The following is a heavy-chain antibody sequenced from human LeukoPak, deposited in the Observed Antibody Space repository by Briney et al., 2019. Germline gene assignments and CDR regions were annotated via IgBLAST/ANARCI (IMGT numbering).Heavy chain of an antibody. CDR3: ARDRSSGAFDI. J-gene: IGHJ3*02. CDR2: ITGNGRST. CDR1: GFTFYNYA. Sequence: PGGSLRLSCAASGFTFYNYAMGWVRQTPGKGLEWVSGITGNGRSTYYADSVKGRFTISRDNSKNTLYLQLNSLRAEDTAAYFCARDRSSGAFDIWGQGTMVTVSS. D-gene: IGHD1-26*01. V-gene: IGHV3-23*01.